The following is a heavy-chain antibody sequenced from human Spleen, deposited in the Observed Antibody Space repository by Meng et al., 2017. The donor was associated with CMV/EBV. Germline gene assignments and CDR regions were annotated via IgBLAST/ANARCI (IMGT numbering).Heavy chain of an antibody. CDR3: ARGDDFWGGYYRAYFDS. Sequence: GWSFSGLFWGWIRQPPGKGLEWIGEINHSGSTNYNPSLKSRITLSLDTSRNQFALKLSSVTAADTAVYYCARGDDFWGGYYRAYFDSWGQGTLVTVSS. CDR1: GWSFSGLF. J-gene: IGHJ4*02. CDR2: INHSGST. V-gene: IGHV4-34*01. D-gene: IGHD3-3*01.